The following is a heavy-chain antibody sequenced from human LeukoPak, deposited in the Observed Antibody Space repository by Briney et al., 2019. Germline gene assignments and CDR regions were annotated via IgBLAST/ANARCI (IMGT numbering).Heavy chain of an antibody. CDR3: AREGLSGYEPIDY. D-gene: IGHD5-12*01. J-gene: IGHJ4*02. Sequence: SETLSLTCTVSGGSISSNYWSWIRQPPGKGLEWIGYIYYSGSANYNPSLKSRVTISVDTSKNQFSLKLSSVTAAGTAVYYCAREGLSGYEPIDYWGQGTLATVSS. CDR1: GGSISSNY. V-gene: IGHV4-59*01. CDR2: IYYSGSA.